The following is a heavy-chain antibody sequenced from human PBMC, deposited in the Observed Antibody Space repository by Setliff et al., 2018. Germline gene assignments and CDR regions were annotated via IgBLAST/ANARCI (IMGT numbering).Heavy chain of an antibody. CDR1: GFSVGSTY. CDR3: ARARAVGGLIAGWDS. Sequence: GESLTLSCEASGFSVGSTYMIWVRQAPGKWPEWVSVIYSGGTTDYVDSLRGRFTISRHNGKNTVYLQLNSLRPEDTAVYFCARARAVGGLIAGWDSWRQGTLVTVSS. V-gene: IGHV3-53*04. CDR2: IYSGGTT. D-gene: IGHD3-3*01. J-gene: IGHJ4*02.